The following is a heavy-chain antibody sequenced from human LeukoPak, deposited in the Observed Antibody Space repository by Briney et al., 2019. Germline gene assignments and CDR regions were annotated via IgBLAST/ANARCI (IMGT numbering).Heavy chain of an antibody. CDR2: INHSGST. J-gene: IGHJ4*02. CDR1: GASFSGYY. V-gene: IGHV4-34*01. CDR3: ARVAPYDYVWGSYRYTVDY. Sequence: PSETLSLTCAVYGASFSGYYWSWIRQPPGKGLEWIGEINHSGSTNYNPSLKSRVTISVDTSKNQFSLKLSSVTAADTAVYYCARVAPYDYVWGSYRYTVDYWGQGTLVTVSS. D-gene: IGHD3-16*02.